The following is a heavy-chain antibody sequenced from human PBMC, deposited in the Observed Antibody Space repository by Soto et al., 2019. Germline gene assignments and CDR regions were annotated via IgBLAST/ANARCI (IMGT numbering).Heavy chain of an antibody. Sequence: SVKVSCKASGDVFRSYGINWVRQAPGQGLEWMGGIIPISGTTNYAQKFQGRVAITADESTGTVYMELSRLRSEDTAVYFCARVRCFNGLCHTADYGMDVWGQGTTVTVSS. V-gene: IGHV1-69*13. D-gene: IGHD2-8*01. CDR3: ARVRCFNGLCHTADYGMDV. CDR2: IIPISGTT. J-gene: IGHJ6*02. CDR1: GDVFRSYG.